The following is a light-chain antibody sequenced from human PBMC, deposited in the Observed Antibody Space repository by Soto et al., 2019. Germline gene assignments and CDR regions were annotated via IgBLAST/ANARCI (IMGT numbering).Light chain of an antibody. CDR3: QQYNVWPPWT. CDR2: GAS. V-gene: IGKV3-15*01. Sequence: EIVLTQSPATLSLSPGERATLSCSASQTVSSNLAWYQQKLGQAPRLLIYGASTRATGVPARFSGSGSGTEFTLTISSLQSEDFAVYYCQQYNVWPPWTFGQGTKVDIK. CDR1: QTVSSN. J-gene: IGKJ1*01.